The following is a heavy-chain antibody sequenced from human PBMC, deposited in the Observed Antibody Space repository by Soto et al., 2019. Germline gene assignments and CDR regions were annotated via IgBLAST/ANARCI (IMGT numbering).Heavy chain of an antibody. Sequence: ASVKVSCKVSGYTLTELSMHWVRQAPGKGLEWMGGFDPEDGETIYAQKFQGRVTITRDTSASTAYMELSSLRSEDTAVYYCARGFGELLGSWFDPWGQGTLVTV. CDR1: GYTLTELS. J-gene: IGHJ5*02. V-gene: IGHV1-24*01. CDR2: FDPEDGET. CDR3: ARGFGELLGSWFDP. D-gene: IGHD3-10*01.